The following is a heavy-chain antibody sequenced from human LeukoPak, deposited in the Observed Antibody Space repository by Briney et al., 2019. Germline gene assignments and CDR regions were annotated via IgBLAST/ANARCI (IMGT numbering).Heavy chain of an antibody. D-gene: IGHD3-9*01. CDR1: GFSFSSYT. CDR3: AAIRYFDWSSPHY. Sequence: GGSLRLSCAASGFSFSSYTLHWVRQAPGKGPDWVAIISYDGGIIHYADSVKGRYSISRDNSKNTLYLQMNSLRTDDTAVYYCAAIRYFDWSSPHYWGQGTLVSVSS. V-gene: IGHV3-30-3*01. CDR2: ISYDGGII. J-gene: IGHJ4*02.